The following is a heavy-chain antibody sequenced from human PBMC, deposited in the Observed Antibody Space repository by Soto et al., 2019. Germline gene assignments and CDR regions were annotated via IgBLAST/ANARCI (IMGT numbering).Heavy chain of an antibody. D-gene: IGHD2-15*01. Sequence: QVQLVESGGGVVQPGRSLRLSCVASGFTFSGYVMHWVRQAPGKGLEWVAVISSDGSNQYYADAVKGRFTISRDNSKNALYLQMNCLRAEDTAVYFWASESLDCTADRCSSKHAFDFCGQGTMVTVSS. V-gene: IGHV3-30-3*01. J-gene: IGHJ3*01. CDR3: ASESLDCTADRCSSKHAFDF. CDR1: GFTFSGYV. CDR2: ISSDGSNQ.